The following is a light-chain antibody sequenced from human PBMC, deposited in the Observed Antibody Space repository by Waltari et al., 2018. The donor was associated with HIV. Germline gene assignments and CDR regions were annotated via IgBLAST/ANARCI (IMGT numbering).Light chain of an antibody. CDR2: EVS. Sequence: QSALTQPASVSGSPGQSISISCTGTSSDVGGYNAVSWYQQHPAKAPKLVILEVSNRPSGVSNRFSGSKSGNRASLTISGLQAADEAYYYCSSYTSSDTVVFGGGTKVTVL. CDR1: SSDVGGYNA. CDR3: SSYTSSDTVV. J-gene: IGLJ2*01. V-gene: IGLV2-14*01.